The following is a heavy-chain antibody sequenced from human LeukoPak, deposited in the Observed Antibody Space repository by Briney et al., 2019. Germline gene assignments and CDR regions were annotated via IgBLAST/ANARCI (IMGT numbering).Heavy chain of an antibody. CDR2: IRPDGSER. CDR1: EFTFSSFW. CDR3: ARRSGGDAFDM. Sequence: GSLILSCAASEFTFSSFWMIWVRQAPGKGLEWVASIRPDGSERYFVESVKGRFTLSRDNAKDSLNLQMNSLRAEDTAVYYCARRSGGDAFDMWGQGTMVTVSS. D-gene: IGHD2-15*01. J-gene: IGHJ3*02. V-gene: IGHV3-7*03.